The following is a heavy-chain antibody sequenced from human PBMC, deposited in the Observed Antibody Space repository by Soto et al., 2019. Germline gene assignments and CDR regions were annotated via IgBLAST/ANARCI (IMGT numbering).Heavy chain of an antibody. D-gene: IGHD3-10*01. CDR1: GFTVGNNY. CDR2: IYSTGTT. V-gene: IGHV3-53*01. J-gene: IGHJ4*02. CDR3: AKYGRGSGSHYNSFGY. Sequence: EVQLVESGGGLIQPGGSLKLSCAASGFTVGNNYMSWVRQAPGKGLAWVSLIYSTGTTKYADSVKGRFTVSRDNAQNTLYLQMNSLRAEDTSVYYCAKYGRGSGSHYNSFGYWGQGTLVTVSS.